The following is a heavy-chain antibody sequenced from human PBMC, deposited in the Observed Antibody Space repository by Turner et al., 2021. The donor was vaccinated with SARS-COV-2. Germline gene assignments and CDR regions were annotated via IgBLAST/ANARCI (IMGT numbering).Heavy chain of an antibody. Sequence: QVQLVQSGAEVKKPGASVKVSCKASGYTFTDHYLHWVRQAPGQGLEWMGWINPYSGGTTFAQKFQDRVTVTRDTSISTAYMELRRLKFDDMAVYYCAMGRDDLNMEFWGQGTTVTVSS. J-gene: IGHJ6*02. CDR2: INPYSGGT. V-gene: IGHV1-2*02. D-gene: IGHD3-3*01. CDR3: AMGRDDLNMEF. CDR1: GYTFTDHY.